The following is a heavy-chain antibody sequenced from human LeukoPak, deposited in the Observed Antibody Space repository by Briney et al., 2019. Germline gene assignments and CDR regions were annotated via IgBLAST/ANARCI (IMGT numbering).Heavy chain of an antibody. D-gene: IGHD1-14*01. CDR2: ISGSGDGT. CDR1: GFTFSSDA. CDR3: ANKPAGFDP. V-gene: IGHV3-23*01. J-gene: IGHJ5*02. Sequence: GGSLRLSCTSSGFTFSSDAMTWVRQAPGKGLEWVSSISGSGDGTYYADSVKGRFTISRDNSKNTLYLQMNSLRAEDTAVYYCANKPAGFDPWGQGTLVTDSS.